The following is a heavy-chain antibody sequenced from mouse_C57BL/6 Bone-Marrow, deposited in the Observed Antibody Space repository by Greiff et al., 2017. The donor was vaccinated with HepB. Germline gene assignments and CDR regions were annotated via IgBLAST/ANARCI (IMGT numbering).Heavy chain of an antibody. CDR1: GFTFSDYY. CDR2: ISNGGGST. V-gene: IGHV5-12*01. J-gene: IGHJ2*01. D-gene: IGHD1-1*01. Sequence: EVKLVESGGGLVQPGGSLKLSCAASGFTFSDYYMYWVSQTPEQRLEWVAYISNGGGSTYYPDTVKGRFTISRDKAKNTLYLQMSRLKSEDTAMYYDARDYYGSSLDYWGQGTTRTVSS. CDR3: ARDYYGSSLDY.